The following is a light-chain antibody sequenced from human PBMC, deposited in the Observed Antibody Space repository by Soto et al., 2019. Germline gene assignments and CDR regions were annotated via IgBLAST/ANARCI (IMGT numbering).Light chain of an antibody. CDR1: SSNIGSNV. Sequence: QSVLTQPPSVSGTPGQRVTISCAGSSSNIGSNVVNWYQHLPGRAPKLLIYGHNQRPSGVPDRFSGSKSGTSASLAISGLQSEDEAEYYCAALDDNMSGFYVFGNPTKAT. CDR3: AALDDNMSGFYV. CDR2: GHN. V-gene: IGLV1-44*01. J-gene: IGLJ1*01.